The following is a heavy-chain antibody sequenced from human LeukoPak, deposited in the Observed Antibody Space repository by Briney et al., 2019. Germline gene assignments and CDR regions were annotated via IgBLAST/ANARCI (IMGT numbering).Heavy chain of an antibody. D-gene: IGHD6-13*01. CDR2: IHSTGST. J-gene: IGHJ4*02. CDR3: ARQIASAGTAGFDF. CDR1: GVSISSYY. V-gene: IGHV4-4*07. Sequence: SETLSLTCTVSGVSISSYYWSWLRQPAGKGLEWVGRIHSTGSTNYNPSLKSRVTMSVDTSKNQFSLRLRSVTAADTAVYYCARQIASAGTAGFDFWGQGALVTVSS.